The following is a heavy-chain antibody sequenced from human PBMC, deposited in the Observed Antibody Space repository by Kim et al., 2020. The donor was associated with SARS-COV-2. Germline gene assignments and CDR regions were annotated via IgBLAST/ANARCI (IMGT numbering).Heavy chain of an antibody. D-gene: IGHD6-13*01. CDR2: IKQDDSQI. Sequence: GGSLRLSCVSSDFAFGNYYMIWVRQAPGKGLEWVASIKQDDSQIHYVDSVKGRFTVSRDNAERSVFLQMNSLRAEDTALYYCVRAGAAGPSRWYCDLWGR. CDR3: VRAGAAGPSRWYCDL. CDR1: DFAFGNYY. V-gene: IGHV3-7*01. J-gene: IGHJ2*01.